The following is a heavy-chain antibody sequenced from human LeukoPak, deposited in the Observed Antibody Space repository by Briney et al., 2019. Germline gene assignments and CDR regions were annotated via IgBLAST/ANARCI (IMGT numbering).Heavy chain of an antibody. V-gene: IGHV3-30*02. J-gene: IGHJ4*02. CDR1: GFTFSSYG. CDR2: IRYDGSNK. Sequence: GGSLRLSCAASGFTFSSYGMHWVRQAPGKGLEWVAFIRYDGSNKYYADSVKGRFTISRDNSKNTLYLQMNNLRAEDTAVYYCAKRYYDDSSGYYAYYFDSWGQGTLVTVSS. D-gene: IGHD3-22*01. CDR3: AKRYYDDSSGYYAYYFDS.